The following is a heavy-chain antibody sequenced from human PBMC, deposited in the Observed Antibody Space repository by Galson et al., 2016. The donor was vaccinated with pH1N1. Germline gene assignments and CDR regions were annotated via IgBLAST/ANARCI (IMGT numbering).Heavy chain of an antibody. J-gene: IGHJ5*02. CDR1: GFSLSTRGVG. Sequence: PALVKPTQTLTLTCTVSGFSLSTRGVGVGWIRQPPGKALEWLAVIYWDADKRYSPSLKSRLTITKDTSKNQVVLTMTNMDPVDTATYYCAHSPYGDYTLYFDPWGQGTLVTVSS. CDR3: AHSPYGDYTLYFDP. D-gene: IGHD4-17*01. V-gene: IGHV2-5*02. CDR2: IYWDADK.